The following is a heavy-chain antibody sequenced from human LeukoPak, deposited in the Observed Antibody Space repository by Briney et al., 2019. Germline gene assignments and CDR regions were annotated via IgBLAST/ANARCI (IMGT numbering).Heavy chain of an antibody. CDR2: IYPGDSDT. V-gene: IGHV5-51*01. CDR3: ARFDSPGAEYFQH. Sequence: GESLKISCNGSGYSFTSYWIGWVRQMPGKGLEWMRIIYPGDSDTRYSPYFQGQVTISADKSISTAYLQWSSLKASDTAMYYCARFDSPGAEYFQHWGQGTLVTVSS. J-gene: IGHJ1*01. D-gene: IGHD2-15*01. CDR1: GYSFTSYW.